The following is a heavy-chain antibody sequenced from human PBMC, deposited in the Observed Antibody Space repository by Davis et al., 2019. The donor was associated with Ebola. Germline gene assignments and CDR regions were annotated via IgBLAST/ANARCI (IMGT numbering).Heavy chain of an antibody. CDR1: AGTFSSYA. V-gene: IGHV1-46*01. Sequence: ASVKVSCKASAGTFSSYAISWVRQAPGQGLEWMGIINPSGGSTSYAQKFQGRVTMTRDTSTSTVYMELSSLRSEDTAVYYCARAYKAGTKYYYYGMEVWGQGTTVTVSS. CDR2: INPSGGST. CDR3: ARAYKAGTKYYYYGMEV. J-gene: IGHJ6*02. D-gene: IGHD1-7*01.